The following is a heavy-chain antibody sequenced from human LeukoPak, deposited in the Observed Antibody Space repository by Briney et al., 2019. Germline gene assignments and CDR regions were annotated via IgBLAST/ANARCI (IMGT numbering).Heavy chain of an antibody. D-gene: IGHD6-6*01. CDR3: VRDRLSADS. Sequence: GGSLRLSCAASGFIFDSYDMLWVRQAPGKGLEWVATIDWSGDSTVYADSVKGRFTISRDNARNSLYLQMNSLRAEDTAFYYCVRDRLSADSWGQGTLVTVSS. V-gene: IGHV3-20*04. J-gene: IGHJ4*02. CDR1: GFIFDSYD. CDR2: IDWSGDST.